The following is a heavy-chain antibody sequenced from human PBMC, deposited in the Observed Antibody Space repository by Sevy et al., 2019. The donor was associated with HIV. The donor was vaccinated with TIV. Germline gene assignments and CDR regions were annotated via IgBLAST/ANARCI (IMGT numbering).Heavy chain of an antibody. J-gene: IGHJ6*02. V-gene: IGHV4-59*08. CDR2: IYYSGST. CDR1: GGSISSYY. Sequence: SETLSLTCTVSGGSISSYYWSWIRQPPGKGLEWIGYIYYSGSTNYNPSLKSRVTISVDTSKNQFSLKLSSVTAADTAVYYCARHQESTYYYYYYGMDVWGQGTTVTVSS. CDR3: ARHQESTYYYYYYGMDV. D-gene: IGHD2-2*01.